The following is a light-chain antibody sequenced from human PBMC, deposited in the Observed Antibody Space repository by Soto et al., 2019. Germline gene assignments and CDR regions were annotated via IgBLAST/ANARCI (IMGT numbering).Light chain of an antibody. CDR1: QSISSY. J-gene: IGKJ4*01. Sequence: EIVLTQSPATLSLSPGERATLSCRASQSISSYLAWYQQKPGQAPRLLIYDASNRATGIPDSFSGSGSGTDFTLTISSLEPEDFAVYYCQQRSNWPLTFGGGTKVEIK. V-gene: IGKV3-11*01. CDR2: DAS. CDR3: QQRSNWPLT.